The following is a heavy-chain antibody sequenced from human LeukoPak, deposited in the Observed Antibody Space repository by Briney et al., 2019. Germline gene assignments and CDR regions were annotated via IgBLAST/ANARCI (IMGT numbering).Heavy chain of an antibody. CDR3: ARVRCSGGSCYSGDAFDI. CDR2: IYYSGST. Sequence: SETLSLTCTVSGGSISSGGYYWSWIRQHPGKGLEWIGYIYYSGSTYYNPSLKSRVTISVDTSKNQFSLKLSSVTAADTAVYYCARVRCSGGSCYSGDAFDIWGQGTMVTVSS. CDR1: GGSISSGGYY. D-gene: IGHD2-15*01. J-gene: IGHJ3*02. V-gene: IGHV4-31*03.